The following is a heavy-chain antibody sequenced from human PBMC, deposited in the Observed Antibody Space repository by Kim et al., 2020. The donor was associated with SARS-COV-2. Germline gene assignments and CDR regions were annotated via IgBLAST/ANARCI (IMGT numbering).Heavy chain of an antibody. J-gene: IGHJ4*02. CDR3: ASHRGNYRGDFDY. V-gene: IGHV4-61*07. D-gene: IGHD1-7*01. Sequence: TPSQQSRVAISVDTSKNQFSLKLSSVAAADTAVYYGASHRGNYRGDFDYWGQGTLVSVSS.